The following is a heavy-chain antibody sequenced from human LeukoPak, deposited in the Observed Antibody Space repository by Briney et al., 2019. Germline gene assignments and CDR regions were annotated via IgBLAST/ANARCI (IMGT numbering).Heavy chain of an antibody. Sequence: SETLSLTYTVSGGSISTYYWNWIRQPPGKGLEWIGYIYHSGSTNYNPSLQSRVTISVDTSKNQFSLNLNSVTAADTAVYYCARGGAARLHFQNWGQGTLVTVSS. CDR2: IYHSGST. CDR1: GGSISTYY. D-gene: IGHD6-6*01. CDR3: ARGGAARLHFQN. V-gene: IGHV4-59*01. J-gene: IGHJ1*01.